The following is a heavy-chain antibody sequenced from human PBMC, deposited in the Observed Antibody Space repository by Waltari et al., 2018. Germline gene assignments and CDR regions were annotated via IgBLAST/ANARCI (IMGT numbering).Heavy chain of an antibody. D-gene: IGHD4-4*01. Sequence: QVQLVESGGGVVQPGGSLRLSCAASGFTFSSYGMHWVRQAPGKGLEWVAFIRYDGSNKYYADSVKGRFTISRDNSKNTLYLQMNSLRAEDTAVYYCAKTHDYSNPFDYWGQGTLVTVSS. V-gene: IGHV3-30*02. CDR3: AKTHDYSNPFDY. CDR2: IRYDGSNK. J-gene: IGHJ4*02. CDR1: GFTFSSYG.